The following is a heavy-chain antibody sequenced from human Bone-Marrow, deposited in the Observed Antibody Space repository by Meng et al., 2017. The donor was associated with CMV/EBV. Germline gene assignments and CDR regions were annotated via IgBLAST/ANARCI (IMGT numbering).Heavy chain of an antibody. J-gene: IGHJ4*02. CDR3: ARGMVRGVYYFDY. Sequence: SVKVSCKASGGTFSSYAISWVRQAPGQGLEWMGGIIPIFGTANYAQKFQGRVTITTDESTSTAYMELSSLRSEDTAVYYCARGMVRGVYYFDYWGKGTLVTVSS. D-gene: IGHD3-10*01. CDR1: GGTFSSYA. V-gene: IGHV1-69*05. CDR2: IIPIFGTA.